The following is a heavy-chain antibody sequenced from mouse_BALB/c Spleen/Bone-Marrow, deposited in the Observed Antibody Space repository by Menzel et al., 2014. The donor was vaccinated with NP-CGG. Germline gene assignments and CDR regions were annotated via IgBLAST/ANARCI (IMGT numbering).Heavy chain of an antibody. J-gene: IGHJ4*01. CDR3: ARGITTVVAPYVMDY. V-gene: IGHV1-80*01. CDR1: DYAFGSYW. D-gene: IGHD1-1*01. CDR2: IYPGDGDT. Sequence: VQLQQSGAELVRPGSSVKISCKASDYAFGSYWMNWVKQRPGQGLEWIGQIYPGDGDTNYNGKFKGKATLTADKSSSTAYMQLSSLTSEDSAVYFCARGITTVVAPYVMDYWGQGTSVTVSS.